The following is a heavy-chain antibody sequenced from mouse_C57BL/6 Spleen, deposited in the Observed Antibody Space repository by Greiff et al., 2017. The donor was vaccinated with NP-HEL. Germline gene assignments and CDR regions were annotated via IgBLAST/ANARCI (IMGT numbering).Heavy chain of an antibody. CDR3: TSLPGTYFDY. CDR2: IDPETGGT. V-gene: IGHV1-15*01. J-gene: IGHJ2*01. Sequence: QVQLQQSGAELVRPGASVTLSCKASGYTFTDYEMHWVKQTPVHGLEWIGAIDPETGGTAYNQKFKGKAILTADKSSSTAYMELRSLTSEDSAVYYCTSLPGTYFDYWGQGTTLTVSS. CDR1: GYTFTDYE. D-gene: IGHD5-5*01.